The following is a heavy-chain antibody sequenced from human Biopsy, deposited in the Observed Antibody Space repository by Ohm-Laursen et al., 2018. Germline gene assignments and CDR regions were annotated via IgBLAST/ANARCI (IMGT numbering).Heavy chain of an antibody. Sequence: ASVKVSCKASGYSFTSYYMHWVRQAPGQGLEWMGMINPSGSTTSYPQIFQGRVTMTRDTSKSTVYMELSSLRSADTAVYYYAADINVWNVNYWGQGTQVTVSS. CDR1: GYSFTSYY. V-gene: IGHV1-46*01. CDR3: AADINVWNVNY. J-gene: IGHJ4*02. D-gene: IGHD1-1*01. CDR2: INPSGSTT.